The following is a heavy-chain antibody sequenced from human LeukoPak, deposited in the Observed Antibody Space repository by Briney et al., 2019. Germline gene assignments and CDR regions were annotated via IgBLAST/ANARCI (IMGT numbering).Heavy chain of an antibody. CDR2: IYYSGST. V-gene: IGHV4-31*03. CDR3: AGSKSYGRVDY. CDR1: GGSISSGGYY. Sequence: SETLSLTCTVSGGSISSGGYYWSWIRQHPWKGLEWIGYIYYSGSTYYNPSLKSRVTISVDTSKNQFSLKLSSVTAADTAVYYCAGSKSYGRVDYWGQGTLVTVSS. J-gene: IGHJ4*02. D-gene: IGHD1-26*01.